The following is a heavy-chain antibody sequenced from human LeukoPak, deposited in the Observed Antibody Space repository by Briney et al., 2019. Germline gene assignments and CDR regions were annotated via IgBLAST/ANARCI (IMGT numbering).Heavy chain of an antibody. CDR2: ISYSGTT. D-gene: IGHD5-12*01. J-gene: IGHJ4*02. V-gene: IGHV4-59*08. Sequence: SETLSLTCTVSGASISSYYWSWIRQPPGKGLEWIGYISYSGTTNYSPSLKSRVTISAVTSRNHFSLKLSSVTAADTAMYYCARHSSGYDPYFDYWGQGTLVTVSS. CDR1: GASISSYY. CDR3: ARHSSGYDPYFDY.